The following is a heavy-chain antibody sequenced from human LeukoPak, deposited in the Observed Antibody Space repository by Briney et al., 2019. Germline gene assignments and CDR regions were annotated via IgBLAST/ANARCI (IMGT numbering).Heavy chain of an antibody. J-gene: IGHJ5*02. V-gene: IGHV1-18*01. CDR1: GYSFITYG. Sequence: ASVKVSCKTSGYSFITYGVSWVRQAPGQGLQWMGWISGSSGNTNYLQSLQGRLTLTTDTSTSTAYMELRSLRSDDTAVYYCARVRIVVVVAATFGDWFDPWGQGTLVTVSS. D-gene: IGHD2-15*01. CDR2: ISGSSGNT. CDR3: ARVRIVVVVAATFGDWFDP.